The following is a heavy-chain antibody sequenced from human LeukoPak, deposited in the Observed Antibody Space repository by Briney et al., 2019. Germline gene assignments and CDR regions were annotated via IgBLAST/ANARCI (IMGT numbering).Heavy chain of an antibody. CDR1: GFTFDDYA. V-gene: IGHV3-9*01. CDR3: AKGNRDSSGFYYYYGMDV. J-gene: IGHJ6*02. D-gene: IGHD3-22*01. Sequence: GRSLRLSCAASGFTFDDYAMFWVRQAPGKGLEWVSGISWNSKNIGYAASVKGRFTISRDNAKNSLYLQMNSLRAEDTALYHCAKGNRDSSGFYYYYGMDVWGQGTTVTVSS. CDR2: ISWNSKNI.